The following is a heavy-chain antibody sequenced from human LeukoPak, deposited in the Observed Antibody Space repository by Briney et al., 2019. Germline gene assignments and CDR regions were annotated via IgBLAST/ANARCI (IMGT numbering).Heavy chain of an antibody. V-gene: IGHV3-74*01. D-gene: IGHD3-10*02. J-gene: IGHJ4*02. Sequence: GGSLRLSCVASGFTFSGYWMHWVRQAPGMGLVWVSRLNSDGTTINYADSVKGRFTISRDSAKNTVYLQMSGLRDDDTALYFCVRGAGGPRNYVLDYWGQGALVSVSS. CDR1: GFTFSGYW. CDR2: LNSDGTTI. CDR3: VRGAGGPRNYVLDY.